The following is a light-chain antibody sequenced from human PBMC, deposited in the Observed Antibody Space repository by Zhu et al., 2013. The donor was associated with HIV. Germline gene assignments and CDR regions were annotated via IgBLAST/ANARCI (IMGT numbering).Light chain of an antibody. CDR3: HQHSTWRYT. CDR2: DTS. CDR1: RRLSST. V-gene: IGKV3-11*01. J-gene: IGKJ3*01. Sequence: LVLTQSPDILSLSPGERGILSCRASRRLSSTSVAWYQQKLGQPPRLLIYDTSNRATGVPARFSGSGSQTDFTLTISDLEPDDFAVYYCHQHSTWRYTFGPGT.